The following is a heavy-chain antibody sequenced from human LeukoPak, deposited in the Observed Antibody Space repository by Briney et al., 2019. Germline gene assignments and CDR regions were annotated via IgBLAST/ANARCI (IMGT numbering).Heavy chain of an antibody. J-gene: IGHJ4*02. Sequence: GGSLRLSCAASGFTFSDSYMNWIRQAPGKGLEWVSYISSSGSAIYYADSVKGRFTISRDNAKNSLYLRMNSLSAEDTAVYYCAKLGRNYFDYWGQGTLVTVSS. D-gene: IGHD3-10*01. CDR2: ISSSGSAI. V-gene: IGHV3-11*04. CDR3: AKLGRNYFDY. CDR1: GFTFSDSY.